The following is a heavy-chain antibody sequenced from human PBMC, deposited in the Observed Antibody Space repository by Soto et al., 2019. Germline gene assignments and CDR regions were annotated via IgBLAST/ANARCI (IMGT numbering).Heavy chain of an antibody. CDR1: GGSISSGGYY. CDR2: IYHSGST. Sequence: QVQLQESGPGLVKPSQTLSLTCTVSGGSISSGGYYWSWLRQHPGKGLEWIGYIYHSGSTYYNPSLKSRVTISLDTSKNQFSLKLSSVTAADTAVYYCARAALRPWFDPWGQGTLVTVSS. V-gene: IGHV4-31*03. CDR3: ARAALRPWFDP. D-gene: IGHD3-16*01. J-gene: IGHJ5*02.